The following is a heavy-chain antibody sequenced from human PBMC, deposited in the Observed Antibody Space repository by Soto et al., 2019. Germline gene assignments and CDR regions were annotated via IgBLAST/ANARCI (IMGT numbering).Heavy chain of an antibody. CDR1: GGAFIRYG. D-gene: IGHD2-8*01. Sequence: QVQLVQSGAEVKKPGSSVKVSCTASGGAFIRYGISWVRQAPGQGLEWMGGIIPIFGSPNYAQRFKGRVTVSADISTNTAYMTLSSLKSEDTAVYYCAGQPNDQEDYYNGMEVWGQGTPVNVSS. J-gene: IGHJ6*02. CDR3: AGQPNDQEDYYNGMEV. CDR2: IIPIFGSP. V-gene: IGHV1-69*06.